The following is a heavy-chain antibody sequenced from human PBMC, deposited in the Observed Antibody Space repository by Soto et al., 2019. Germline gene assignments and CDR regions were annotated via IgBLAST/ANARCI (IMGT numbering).Heavy chain of an antibody. D-gene: IGHD2-21*01. Sequence: QITLKESGPTLVRPTQTLTLTCLFSGFSLSSSGMGMGGIRQPPGKALEWLALIYCDNDKRYSPSLRSRLTIAKDTSGHQIVLSMTNMDPTETSSYYFAHLIEVAYFDFWGRERGSPSPQ. J-gene: IGHJ4*02. CDR2: IYCDNDK. CDR3: AHLIEVAYFDF. V-gene: IGHV2-5*02. CDR1: GFSLSSSGMG.